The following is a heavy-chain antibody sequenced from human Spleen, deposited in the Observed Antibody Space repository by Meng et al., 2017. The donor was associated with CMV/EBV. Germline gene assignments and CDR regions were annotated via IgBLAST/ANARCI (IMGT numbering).Heavy chain of an antibody. J-gene: IGHJ6*02. CDR2: ISHDGSNT. CDR1: GFTFSDYS. V-gene: IGHV3-30*03. Sequence: GESLKISCAASGFTFSDYSMNWVRQAPGKGLEWVALISHDGSNTYTADSVKGRLTISRDNSKNTLYLQMNSLRPDDAAVYSCARDRIPYCSSTRCSYGMDVWGQGTTVTVSS. D-gene: IGHD2-2*01. CDR3: ARDRIPYCSSTRCSYGMDV.